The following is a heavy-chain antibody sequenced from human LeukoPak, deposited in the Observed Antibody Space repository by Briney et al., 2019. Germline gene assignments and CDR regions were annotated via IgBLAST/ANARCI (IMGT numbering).Heavy chain of an antibody. Sequence: GASVKVSCKASGYTFTGYYMHWVRQAPGRGLEWMGWINPNSGGTNYAQKFQGRVTMTRDTSISTAYMELSRLRSDDTAVYYCARDHTMIRGLLGVWGKGTTVTISS. V-gene: IGHV1-2*02. D-gene: IGHD3-10*01. CDR2: INPNSGGT. CDR1: GYTFTGYY. CDR3: ARDHTMIRGLLGV. J-gene: IGHJ6*04.